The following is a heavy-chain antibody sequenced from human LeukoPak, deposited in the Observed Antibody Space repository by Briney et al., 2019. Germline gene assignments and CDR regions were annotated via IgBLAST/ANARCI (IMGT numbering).Heavy chain of an antibody. D-gene: IGHD6-13*01. CDR2: IYPRGST. CDR1: GFAFSSYS. CDR3: ARGAGLFDY. Sequence: LRLSCAASGFAFSSYSMNWVRQPPGKGLEWIGYIYPRGSTYYNPSLKSRVTISVDRSKNQFSLKLSSVTAADTAVYYCARGAGLFDYWGQGTLVTVSS. J-gene: IGHJ4*02. V-gene: IGHV4-30-2*01.